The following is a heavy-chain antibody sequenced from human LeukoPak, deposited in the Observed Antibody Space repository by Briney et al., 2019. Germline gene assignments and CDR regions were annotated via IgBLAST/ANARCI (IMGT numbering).Heavy chain of an antibody. V-gene: IGHV3-30-3*01. CDR3: ARDVYSSTPNFFEY. J-gene: IGHJ4*02. Sequence: GRSLRLSCVASGFTFSSYAIHWVRQAPGKGPEWVAIISYDGSDKYYADSVEGRFTISRDNSNNTLYLQMNSLRAEDTALYYCARDVYSSTPNFFEYWGQGIRVTVSS. CDR1: GFTFSSYA. CDR2: ISYDGSDK. D-gene: IGHD6-19*01.